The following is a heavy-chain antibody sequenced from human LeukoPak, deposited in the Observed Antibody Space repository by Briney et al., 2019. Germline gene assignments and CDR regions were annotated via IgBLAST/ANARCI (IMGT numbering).Heavy chain of an antibody. D-gene: IGHD3-3*01. Sequence: SETLSLTCTVSGGSISSSYWSWIRQPPGKGLEWLGYIYYSGSTNYNPSLKSRVTISVDTSKNQFSLKLSSVTAADTAVYYCARYNYDFWSGYSKWFDPWGQGTLVTVSS. CDR2: IYYSGST. CDR3: ARYNYDFWSGYSKWFDP. V-gene: IGHV4-59*01. J-gene: IGHJ5*02. CDR1: GGSISSSY.